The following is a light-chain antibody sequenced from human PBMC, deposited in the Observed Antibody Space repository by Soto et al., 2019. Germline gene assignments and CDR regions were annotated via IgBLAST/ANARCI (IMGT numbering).Light chain of an antibody. CDR1: SSDVGGYDY. J-gene: IGLJ1*01. V-gene: IGLV2-14*01. CDR2: EVS. Sequence: QSVLTQPASVSGSPGQSITISCTGTSSDVGGYDYVSWYQLHPGKAPKLMVFEVSNRPSGVSYRFSGSKSGNKASLTISGLQAEDEADYFCSSYSLSTAYLFGTGTKVTVL. CDR3: SSYSLSTAYL.